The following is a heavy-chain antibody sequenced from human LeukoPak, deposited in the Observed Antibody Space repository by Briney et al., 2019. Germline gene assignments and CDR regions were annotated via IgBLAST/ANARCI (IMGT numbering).Heavy chain of an antibody. V-gene: IGHV3-7*01. D-gene: IGHD1-26*01. Sequence: HAGGSLRLSCAASGFTFSSYWMSWVRQAPGKGLEWVANIMQDGGERYYTDSVKGRFAISRDNAKNLLYLQMNSLRVEDTAVYFCARDRVGTTRDFDYWGQGALVTVSS. CDR2: IMQDGGER. CDR3: ARDRVGTTRDFDY. J-gene: IGHJ4*02. CDR1: GFTFSSYW.